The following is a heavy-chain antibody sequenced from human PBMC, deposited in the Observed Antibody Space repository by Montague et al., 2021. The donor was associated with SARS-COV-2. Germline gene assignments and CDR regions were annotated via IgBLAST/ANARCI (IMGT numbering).Heavy chain of an antibody. Sequence: SETLSLTCEVDSGPLSAYYWSWVRQPPGKGLEWIGEIHPYGHTSYNPSLMSRVTLSLGTSSNPFSLKLTSVTAADTAGYYCARGLDQEKGGDYWGQGILVIVSS. J-gene: IGHJ4*02. CDR1: SGPLSAYY. V-gene: IGHV4-34*01. CDR3: ARGLDQEKGGDY. CDR2: IHPYGHT. D-gene: IGHD1/OR15-1a*01.